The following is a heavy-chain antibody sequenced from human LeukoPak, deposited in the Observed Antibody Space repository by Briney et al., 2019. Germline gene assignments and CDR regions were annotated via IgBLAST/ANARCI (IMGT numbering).Heavy chain of an antibody. D-gene: IGHD4-17*01. CDR3: AKATVITNWFDP. J-gene: IGHJ5*02. Sequence: ASVKVSCKASGYTFTSYAMHWVRQAPGQRLEWMGWINAGNGNTKYSQKFQGRVTITRDTSASTAYIELSSLRSEDTAVYYCAKATVITNWFDPWGQGTLVTVSS. CDR2: INAGNGNT. CDR1: GYTFTSYA. V-gene: IGHV1-3*01.